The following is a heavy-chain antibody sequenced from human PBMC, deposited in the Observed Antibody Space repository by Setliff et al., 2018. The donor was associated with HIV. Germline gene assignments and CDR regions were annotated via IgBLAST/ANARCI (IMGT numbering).Heavy chain of an antibody. D-gene: IGHD3-9*01. CDR2: INPNMGDT. CDR3: ARQDIPTGYYLFDY. CDR1: GYTFTSYG. J-gene: IGHJ4*02. Sequence: ASVKVSCKASGYTFTSYGISWVRQAPGQGLEWMGRINPNMGDTQYAQKFQGRIIMTRDTSINTVYMELSSLTSDDTALYYCARQDIPTGYYLFDYWGQGTQVTVSS. V-gene: IGHV1-2*06.